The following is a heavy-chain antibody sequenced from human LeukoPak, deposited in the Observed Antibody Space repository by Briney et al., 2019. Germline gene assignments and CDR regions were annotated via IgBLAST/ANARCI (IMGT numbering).Heavy chain of an antibody. J-gene: IGHJ5*02. CDR2: INPSGGST. V-gene: IGHV1-46*01. CDR1: GYTFTSYY. CDR3: ARAIAAAGSLVWFDP. D-gene: IGHD6-13*01. Sequence: ASVKVSCKASGYTFTSYYMHWVRQAPGQGLEWMGIINPSGGSTSYAQKFQGRVTMTRDTSTSTGYMELSTLRSEDTAVYYCARAIAAAGSLVWFDPWGQGTLVTVSS.